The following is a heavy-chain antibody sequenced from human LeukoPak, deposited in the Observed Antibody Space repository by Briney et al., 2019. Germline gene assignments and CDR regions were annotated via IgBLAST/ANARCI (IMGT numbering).Heavy chain of an antibody. CDR3: AKDPDSDMDV. V-gene: IGHV3-30*02. CDR1: GFRFIDYA. CDR2: IRYDGSNK. J-gene: IGHJ6*03. Sequence: GGSLRLSCAASGFRFIDYAMHWVRQAPGKGLEWVAFIRYDGSNKYYADSVKGRFTISRDNSKNTLYLQMNSLRAEDTAVYYCAKDPDSDMDVWGKGTTVTISS. D-gene: IGHD2-21*01.